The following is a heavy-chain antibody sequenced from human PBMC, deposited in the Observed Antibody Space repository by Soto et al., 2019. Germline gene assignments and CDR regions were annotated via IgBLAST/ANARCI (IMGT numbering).Heavy chain of an antibody. CDR1: GFTFSSYA. D-gene: IGHD3-3*01. J-gene: IGHJ4*02. CDR3: AKDVSAGLRFFEWLLSYFDY. Sequence: EVQLLESWGGLVQPGGSLRLSCAASGFTFSSYAMSWVRQAPGKGLEWVSAISGSGGSTYYADSVKGRFTISRDNSNNTLYLQMNSLRAEDTAVYYCAKDVSAGLRFFEWLLSYFDYWGQGTLVTVSS. V-gene: IGHV3-23*01. CDR2: ISGSGGST.